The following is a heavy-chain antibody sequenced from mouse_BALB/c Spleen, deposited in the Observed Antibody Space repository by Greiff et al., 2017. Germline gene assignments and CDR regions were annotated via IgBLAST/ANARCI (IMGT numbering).Heavy chain of an antibody. D-gene: IGHD2-5*01. J-gene: IGHJ4*01. CDR3: ARRSNYYAMDY. Sequence: EVQRVESGGGLVQPGGSRKLSCAASGFTFSSFGMHWVRQAPEKGLEWVAYISSGSSTIYYADTVKGRFTISRDNPKNTLFLQMTSLRSEDTAMYYCARRSNYYAMDYWGQGTSVTVSS. CDR2: ISSGSSTI. V-gene: IGHV5-17*02. CDR1: GFTFSSFG.